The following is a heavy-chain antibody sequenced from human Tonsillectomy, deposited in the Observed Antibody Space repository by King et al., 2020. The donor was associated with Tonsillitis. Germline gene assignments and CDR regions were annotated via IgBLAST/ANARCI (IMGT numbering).Heavy chain of an antibody. Sequence: QLVQSGAEVKKPGASVKVSCKASGYTFTGYYMHWVRQAPGQGLEWMGWINSNSGGTNYAQKFQGRVTMTRDTYISTAYMELSRLRSDDTAVYYCASAYYDFWSPGVGWFDPWGQGTLLTVSS. CDR3: ASAYYDFWSPGVGWFDP. D-gene: IGHD3-3*01. J-gene: IGHJ5*02. CDR1: GYTFTGYY. V-gene: IGHV1-2*02. CDR2: INSNSGGT.